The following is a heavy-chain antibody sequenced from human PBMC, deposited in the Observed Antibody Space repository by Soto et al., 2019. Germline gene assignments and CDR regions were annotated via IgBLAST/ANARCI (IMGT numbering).Heavy chain of an antibody. J-gene: IGHJ4*02. CDR2: INHSGST. CDR1: GGSFSGYY. Sequence: SETLSLTCAVYGGSFSGYYWSWIRQPPGKGLKWIGEINHSGSTNYNPSLKSRVTISVDTSKNQFSLKLSSVTAADTAVYYCARGDYDFWSGAVAFDYWGQGTLVTSPQ. D-gene: IGHD3-3*01. V-gene: IGHV4-34*01. CDR3: ARGDYDFWSGAVAFDY.